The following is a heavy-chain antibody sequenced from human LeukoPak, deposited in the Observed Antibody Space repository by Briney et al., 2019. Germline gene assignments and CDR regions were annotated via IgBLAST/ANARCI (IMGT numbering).Heavy chain of an antibody. D-gene: IGHD3-22*01. CDR2: INPNSGGT. Sequence: ASVKVSCKASGYTFTGYYMHWVRQAPGQGLEWMGWINPNSGGTNYAQKFQGRVTMTRDTSISTAYMELSRLRSDDTAVYYCARARLSSGYYPDYWGQGTLVTVSS. V-gene: IGHV1-2*02. J-gene: IGHJ4*02. CDR3: ARARLSSGYYPDY. CDR1: GYTFTGYY.